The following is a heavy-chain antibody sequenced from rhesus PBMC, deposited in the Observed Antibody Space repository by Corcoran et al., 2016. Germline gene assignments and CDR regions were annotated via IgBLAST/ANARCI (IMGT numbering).Heavy chain of an antibody. CDR3: TSEFDGYFDY. J-gene: IGHJ4*01. CDR1: GFTFSSYD. V-gene: IGHV3-136*01. Sequence: EVQLVESGGGLVQPGGSLRLSCAASGFTFSSYDMSWVRQAPGKGLEWVSYMSYTGKTTYLADSVKGRFTISRDNAKNSLSLQMSSLRAEDTAVYYCTSEFDGYFDYWGQGILVTVSS. CDR2: MSYTGKTT.